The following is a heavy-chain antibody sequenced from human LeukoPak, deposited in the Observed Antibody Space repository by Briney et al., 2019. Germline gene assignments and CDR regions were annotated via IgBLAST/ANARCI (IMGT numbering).Heavy chain of an antibody. D-gene: IGHD5-18*01. CDR1: GYAFTSYA. CDR3: ARLDSYGSSQADY. CDR2: ISPYSGIT. J-gene: IGHJ4*02. V-gene: IGHV1-18*01. Sequence: ASVKVSCKTSGYAFTSYAITWVRQAPGQGLELMGWISPYSGITNYAQMLQGRVTMTTDTSTATAYMELRSLRSDDTAMYYCARLDSYGSSQADYWGQGALVTVPS.